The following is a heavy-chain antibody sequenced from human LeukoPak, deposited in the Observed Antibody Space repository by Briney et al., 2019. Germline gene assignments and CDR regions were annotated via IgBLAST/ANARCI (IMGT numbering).Heavy chain of an antibody. V-gene: IGHV4-59*11. Sequence: SETLSLTCTVSGGSISSHYWSWIRQPPGKGLEWIGYIYYSGSTNYNPSLKSRVTISVDTSKNQFSLKLSSVTAADTAVYYCARYSGSSFFDYWGQGTLVTVSS. D-gene: IGHD1-26*01. CDR2: IYYSGST. J-gene: IGHJ4*02. CDR3: ARYSGSSFFDY. CDR1: GGSISSHY.